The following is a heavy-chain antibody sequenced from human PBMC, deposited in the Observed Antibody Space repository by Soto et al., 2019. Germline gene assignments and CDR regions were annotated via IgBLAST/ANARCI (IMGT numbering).Heavy chain of an antibody. Sequence: SETLSLTCTVSGGSISSSSYYWGWIRQPPGKGLEWIGSIYYSGSTYYNPSLKSQVTISVDTSKNQFSLKLSSVTAADTAVYYCARQGSILVPSPNNYFDPWGQGTLVTVSS. J-gene: IGHJ5*02. D-gene: IGHD2-2*01. CDR1: GGSISSSSYY. CDR3: ARQGSILVPSPNNYFDP. V-gene: IGHV4-39*01. CDR2: IYYSGST.